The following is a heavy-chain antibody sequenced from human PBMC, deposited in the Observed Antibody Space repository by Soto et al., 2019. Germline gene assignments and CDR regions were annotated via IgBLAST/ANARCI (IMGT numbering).Heavy chain of an antibody. D-gene: IGHD1-1*01. CDR3: AKLSHPASNNWYGNFDY. V-gene: IGHV3-30*18. Sequence: QVQLVESGGGVVQPGRSLRLSCVASGFTFSNFGVGWVRQAPGKGLEWVTLISYAGSHKYTADSVKGRFTISRGNSKNMLYLQMNSLRPEDTAVYFCAKLSHPASNNWYGNFDYWGQGTLVTVSS. CDR1: GFTFSNFG. J-gene: IGHJ4*02. CDR2: ISYAGSHK.